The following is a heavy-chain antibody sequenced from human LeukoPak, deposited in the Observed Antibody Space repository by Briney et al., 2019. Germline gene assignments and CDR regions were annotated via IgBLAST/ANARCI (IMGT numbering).Heavy chain of an antibody. J-gene: IGHJ5*02. Sequence: GGSLRLSCAASGFTVSSNYMSWVRQAPGKGLEWVSVIYSGGSTYYADSVKGRFTISRGNSKNTLYLQMNSLRAEDTAVYYCARGFCSSTSCPTRFDPWGQGTLVTVSS. CDR2: IYSGGST. CDR3: ARGFCSSTSCPTRFDP. V-gene: IGHV3-66*01. D-gene: IGHD2-2*01. CDR1: GFTVSSNY.